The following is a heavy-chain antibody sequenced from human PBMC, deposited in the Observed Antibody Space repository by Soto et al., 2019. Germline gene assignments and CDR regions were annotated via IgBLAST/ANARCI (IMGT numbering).Heavy chain of an antibody. CDR2: RYYRSKWYN. D-gene: IGHD2-8*01. V-gene: IGHV6-1*01. Sequence: SQTLARTCGISGDSVSGNSAAWTWSRQSPSRVLEWRGRRYYRSKWYNDYAVAVKSGITINADTSKNEFSLQLDSVTPEDTVVYYCARRKYDPVSSRSSYYYGLHVWGQGTTVTVSS. J-gene: IGHJ6*02. CDR3: ARRKYDPVSSRSSYYYGLHV. CDR1: GDSVSGNSAA.